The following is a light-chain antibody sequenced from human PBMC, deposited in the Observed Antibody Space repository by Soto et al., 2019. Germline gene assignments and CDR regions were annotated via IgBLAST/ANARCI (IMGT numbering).Light chain of an antibody. V-gene: IGKV3-11*01. Sequence: EIVLTQSPGTLSLSPGERVTLSCRASESVFANYVAWFQKKPGQPPRLLIYGASNRATGIPARFSGSGSGTDFTLTISSLEPEDFAVYYCQQRSSWPITFGPGTRLEIK. CDR2: GAS. J-gene: IGKJ5*01. CDR1: ESVFANY. CDR3: QQRSSWPIT.